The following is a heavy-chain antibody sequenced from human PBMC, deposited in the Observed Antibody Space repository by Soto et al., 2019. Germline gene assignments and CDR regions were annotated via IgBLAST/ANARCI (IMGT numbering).Heavy chain of an antibody. J-gene: IGHJ2*01. D-gene: IGHD2-15*01. CDR1: GGSFSGYY. CDR3: ARGGYCSGGSCYSASLLPHWYFDL. Sequence: QVQLQQWGAGLLKPSETLSLTCAVYGGSFSGYYWSWIRQPPGKGLEWIGEINHSGSTNYNPSLKSRVTISVDTSKNQFSLKLSSVTAADTAVYYCARGGYCSGGSCYSASLLPHWYFDLWGRGALVTVSS. CDR2: INHSGST. V-gene: IGHV4-34*01.